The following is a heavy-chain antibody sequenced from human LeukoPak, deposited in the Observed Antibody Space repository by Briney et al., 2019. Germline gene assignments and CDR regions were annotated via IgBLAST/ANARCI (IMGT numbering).Heavy chain of an antibody. Sequence: GGSLRLSCAASGFTFNYFWMHWVRQVPGKGLVWVSGINNDGTATYYADSVKGRVTISRDNAKNTVYLQMNGPRADDTTVYYCATVREYWGQGPLVTVSS. CDR2: INNDGTAT. V-gene: IGHV3-74*01. CDR1: GFTFNYFW. D-gene: IGHD1-26*01. J-gene: IGHJ4*02. CDR3: ATVREY.